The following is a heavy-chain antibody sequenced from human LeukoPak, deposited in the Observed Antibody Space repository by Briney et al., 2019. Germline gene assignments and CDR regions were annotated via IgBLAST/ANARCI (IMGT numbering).Heavy chain of an antibody. CDR1: GFTFSSYG. CDR3: AKDQSAYRNWYFDL. Sequence: GGSLRLSCAASGFTFSSYGMHWVRQAPGKGLEWVAVISYDGSNKYYADSVKGRFTISRDNSKNTLYLQMNSLRAEDTAVYYCAKDQSAYRNWYFDLWGRGTLVTVSS. V-gene: IGHV3-30*18. J-gene: IGHJ2*01. D-gene: IGHD3-16*01. CDR2: ISYDGSNK.